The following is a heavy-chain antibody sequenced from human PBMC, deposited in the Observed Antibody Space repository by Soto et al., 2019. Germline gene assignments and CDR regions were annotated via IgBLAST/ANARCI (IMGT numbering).Heavy chain of an antibody. D-gene: IGHD6-13*01. Sequence: SETLSLTCAVYGGSFSGYYWSRIRQPPGKGLEWIGEINHSGSTNYNPSLKSRVTISVDTSKNQFSLKLSSVTAADTAVYYCARLLAGYSSSGYYYYGMDVWGQGTTVTVSS. V-gene: IGHV4-34*01. CDR1: GGSFSGYY. J-gene: IGHJ6*02. CDR3: ARLLAGYSSSGYYYYGMDV. CDR2: INHSGST.